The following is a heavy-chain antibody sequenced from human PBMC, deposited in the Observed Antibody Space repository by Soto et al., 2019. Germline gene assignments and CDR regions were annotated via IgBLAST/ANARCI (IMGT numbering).Heavy chain of an antibody. J-gene: IGHJ5*02. Sequence: PSETLSLTCAVSGYSISSGYYWGWIRQPPGKGLEWIGSIYHSGSTYYNPSLKSRVTISVDTSKNQFSLKLSSVTAADTAVYYCARADCSGGSCYGQYYNWFDPWGQGTLVTV. CDR2: IYHSGST. D-gene: IGHD2-15*01. CDR3: ARADCSGGSCYGQYYNWFDP. CDR1: GYSISSGYY. V-gene: IGHV4-38-2*01.